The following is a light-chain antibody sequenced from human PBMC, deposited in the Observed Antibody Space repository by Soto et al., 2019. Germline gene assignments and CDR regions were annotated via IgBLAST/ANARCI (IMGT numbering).Light chain of an antibody. Sequence: DIQMTQSPTTLSASVGDRVTITCRASQSIGSWLAWYQQKPGKAPKVLIYDASTLESGVPSRFRGSGSGTEFTLTISSLQTDDLATYYCQQYNSYVYTFGQGTKLEIK. CDR3: QQYNSYVYT. CDR2: DAS. CDR1: QSIGSW. V-gene: IGKV1-5*01. J-gene: IGKJ2*01.